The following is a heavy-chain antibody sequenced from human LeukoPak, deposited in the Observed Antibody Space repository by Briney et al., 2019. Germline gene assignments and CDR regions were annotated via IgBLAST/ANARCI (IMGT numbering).Heavy chain of an antibody. CDR2: INSGSTGI. V-gene: IGHV3-48*02. CDR1: GFTFSNYG. D-gene: IGHD3-10*01. CDR3: ARRQIGSIDY. Sequence: GGSLRLSCAASGFTFSNYGLSWVRQAPGKGLEWVSYINSGSTGIYYADSVKGRFTISRDNAKNSLYLQMNSLRDGDTAVYYCARRQIGSIDYWGQGALVTVSS. J-gene: IGHJ4*02.